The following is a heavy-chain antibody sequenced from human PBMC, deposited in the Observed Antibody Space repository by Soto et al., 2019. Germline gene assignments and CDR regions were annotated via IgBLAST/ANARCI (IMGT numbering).Heavy chain of an antibody. CDR3: ARSSCSSTSCYLELDY. D-gene: IGHD2-2*01. V-gene: IGHV3-30-3*01. Sequence: GGSLRLSCAASGFTFSSYAMHWVRQAPGKGLEWVAVISYDGSNKYYADSVKGRFTISRDNSKNTLYLQMNSLRAEDTAVYYCARSSCSSTSCYLELDYWGQGTLVTVSS. J-gene: IGHJ4*02. CDR1: GFTFSSYA. CDR2: ISYDGSNK.